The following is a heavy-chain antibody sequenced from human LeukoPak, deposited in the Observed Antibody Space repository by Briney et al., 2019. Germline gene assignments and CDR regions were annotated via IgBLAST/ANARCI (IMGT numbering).Heavy chain of an antibody. V-gene: IGHV3-23*01. CDR3: AKVVVAATQHFDY. Sequence: VSDIGGSGGSTYYADSVKGRFTISRDNSKNTLYLQMNSLRAEDTAVYYCAKVVVAATQHFDYWGQGTLVTVSS. CDR2: IGGSGGST. J-gene: IGHJ4*02. D-gene: IGHD2-15*01.